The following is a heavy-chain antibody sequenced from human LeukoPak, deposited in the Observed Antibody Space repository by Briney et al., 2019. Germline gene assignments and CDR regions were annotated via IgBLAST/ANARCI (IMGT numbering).Heavy chain of an antibody. D-gene: IGHD6-13*01. J-gene: IGHJ6*03. CDR2: IYPGDSDT. Sequence: GESLKISCKGSGYSFTSYWIGWVRQMPGKGMAWMGIIYPGDSDTRYSPSFQGQVTISADKSISTAYLQWSSLKASDTAMYYCARSQLGYYYYYYMDVWGKGTTVTVSS. CDR3: ARSQLGYYYYYYMDV. CDR1: GYSFTSYW. V-gene: IGHV5-51*01.